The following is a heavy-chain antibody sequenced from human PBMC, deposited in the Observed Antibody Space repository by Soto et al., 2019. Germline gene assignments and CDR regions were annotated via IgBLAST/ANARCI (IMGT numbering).Heavy chain of an antibody. CDR1: GFTFSSYA. J-gene: IGHJ4*02. V-gene: IGHV3-23*01. Sequence: GGSLRLSCAASGFTFSSYAMSWVRQAPGKGLEWVSAISGSGGSTYYADSVKGRFTISRDNSKNTLYLQMNSLRAEDTAVYYCAKGTYYDSSGWDLDYWGQGTLVTVSS. D-gene: IGHD3-22*01. CDR2: ISGSGGST. CDR3: AKGTYYDSSGWDLDY.